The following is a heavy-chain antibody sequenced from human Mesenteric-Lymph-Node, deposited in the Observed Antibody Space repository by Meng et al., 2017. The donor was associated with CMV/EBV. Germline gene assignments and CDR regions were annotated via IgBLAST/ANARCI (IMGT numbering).Heavy chain of an antibody. V-gene: IGHV3-30*02. D-gene: IGHD6-6*01. CDR1: GFSFSTYG. CDR3: TMSSSSVY. CDR2: IRYDGSNK. J-gene: IGHJ4*02. Sequence: GESLKISCAASGFSFSTYGMHWVRQAPGKGLEWVAFIRYDGSNKEYADSVKGRFTISRDNSKNTLYLQMNSLRAEDTAVYYCTMSSSSVYWGQGTLVTVSS.